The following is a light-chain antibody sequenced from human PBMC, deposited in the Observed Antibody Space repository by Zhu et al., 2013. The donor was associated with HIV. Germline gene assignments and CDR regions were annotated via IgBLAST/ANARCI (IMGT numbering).Light chain of an antibody. Sequence: DIVLTQSPGTLSLSPGERATLSCRASQFVGSSTFLAWYQQKRGQAPRLLIYDASSRATGIPDRFRGSGSGTDFTLTISRLEPEDFAVYYCQQYGTSPRTFGQGTKVEIK. J-gene: IGKJ1*01. CDR2: DAS. V-gene: IGKV3-20*01. CDR1: QFVGSSTF. CDR3: QQYGTSPRT.